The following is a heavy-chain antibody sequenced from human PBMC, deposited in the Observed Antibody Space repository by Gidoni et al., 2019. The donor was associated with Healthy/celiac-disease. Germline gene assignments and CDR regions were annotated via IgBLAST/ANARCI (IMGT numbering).Heavy chain of an antibody. V-gene: IGHV1-3*01. D-gene: IGHD2-21*02. Sequence: QVQLVQSGAEVKKPGASVKVSCKASGYTFTSYAMHWVRQSPGQRLEWMGWINAGNGNTKYSQKFQGRVTITRDTSASTAYMELSSLRSEDTAVYYCARDLAYCGGDCYSNSYYYYYYYMDVWGKGTTVTVSS. CDR3: ARDLAYCGGDCYSNSYYYYYYYMDV. CDR1: GYTFTSYA. J-gene: IGHJ6*03. CDR2: INAGNGNT.